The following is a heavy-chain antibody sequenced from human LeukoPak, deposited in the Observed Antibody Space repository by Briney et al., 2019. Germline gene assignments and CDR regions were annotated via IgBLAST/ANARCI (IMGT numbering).Heavy chain of an antibody. CDR2: ITTSSSDT. CDR3: ARTLRTTVNWYFDL. J-gene: IGHJ2*01. Sequence: GGSLRLSCAASGFTFSNYYMTWIRQPPGKGLEWISYITTSSSDTNYADSVRGRFTISRDNAKNSLYLQMNNLRAEDTAVYYCARTLRTTVNWYFDLWGRGTLVTASS. D-gene: IGHD4-17*01. V-gene: IGHV3-11*06. CDR1: GFTFSNYY.